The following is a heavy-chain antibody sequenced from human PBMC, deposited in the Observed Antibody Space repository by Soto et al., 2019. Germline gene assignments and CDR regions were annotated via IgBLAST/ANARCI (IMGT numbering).Heavy chain of an antibody. CDR1: GGSVSSDSYN. V-gene: IGHV4-39*01. CDR3: VRFYWNAFDI. CDR2: IYYSGST. D-gene: IGHD1-1*01. J-gene: IGHJ3*02. Sequence: QLQLQESGPGLVKPSETLPLTCTVSGGSVSSDSYNWDWIRQPPGKGLEWIGTIYYSGSTDYNPPLKSRVTISEDTSNNQFSLMMTSVSASDTAVYYFVRFYWNAFDICGRGVTVTVS.